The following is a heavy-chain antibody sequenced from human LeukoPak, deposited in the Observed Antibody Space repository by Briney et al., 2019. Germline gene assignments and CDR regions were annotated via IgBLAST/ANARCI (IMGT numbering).Heavy chain of an antibody. Sequence: PGGSLRLSCAASGFTFSSYAMSWVRQAPGKGLEWVSYISSSGSTIYYADSVKGRFTISRDNAKNSLYLQMNSLRAEDTAVYYCASPRGGSSWYSMGDYWGQGTLVTVSS. CDR1: GFTFSSYA. CDR2: ISSSGSTI. V-gene: IGHV3-48*04. CDR3: ASPRGGSSWYSMGDY. J-gene: IGHJ4*02. D-gene: IGHD6-13*01.